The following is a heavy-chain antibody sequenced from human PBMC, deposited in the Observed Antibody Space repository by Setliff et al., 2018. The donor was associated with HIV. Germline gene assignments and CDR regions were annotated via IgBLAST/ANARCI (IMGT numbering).Heavy chain of an antibody. J-gene: IGHJ3*02. CDR3: AGPRGDEAFDI. Sequence: GASVKVSCKASGDTSSTYAINWVRQAPGQGLEWMGQFIPILDITNYAQKFQGRVTITADKSTNTMHMEMTSLTSEDTAVYYCAGPRGDEAFDIWGQGTMVTVSS. CDR2: FIPILDIT. V-gene: IGHV1-69*10. CDR1: GDTSSTYA. D-gene: IGHD3-10*01.